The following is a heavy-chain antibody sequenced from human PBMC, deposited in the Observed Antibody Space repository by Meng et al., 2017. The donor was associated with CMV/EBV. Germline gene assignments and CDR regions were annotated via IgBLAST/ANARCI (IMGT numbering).Heavy chain of an antibody. CDR3: ARDGDYYDSVNFDY. Sequence: GESLKISCAASGFTFSSYSMNWVRQAPGKGLEWVSSISSSSSYIYYADSVKGRFIISRDNAKNSLYLQMNSLRAEDTAVYYCARDGDYYDSVNFDYWGQGTLVTVSS. CDR2: ISSSSSYI. D-gene: IGHD3-22*01. V-gene: IGHV3-21*01. CDR1: GFTFSSYS. J-gene: IGHJ4*02.